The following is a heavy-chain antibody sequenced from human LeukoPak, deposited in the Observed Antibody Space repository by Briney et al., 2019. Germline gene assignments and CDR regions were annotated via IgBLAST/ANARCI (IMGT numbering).Heavy chain of an antibody. J-gene: IGHJ6*03. V-gene: IGHV1-69*05. Sequence: WASVKVSCKASGGTFSSYAISWVRQAPGQGLEWMGGIIPIFGTANYAQKFLGRVTITTDESTSTAYMELSSLRSEDTAVYYCARVLDYYYYMDVWGKGTTVTVSS. CDR2: IIPIFGTA. CDR3: ARVLDYYYYMDV. CDR1: GGTFSSYA. D-gene: IGHD3-3*01.